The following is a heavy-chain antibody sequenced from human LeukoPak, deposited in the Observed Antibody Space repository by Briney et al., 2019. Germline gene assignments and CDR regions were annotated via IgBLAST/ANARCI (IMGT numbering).Heavy chain of an antibody. J-gene: IGHJ4*02. D-gene: IGHD3-16*01. CDR3: ARVPYYDYVWGSYFGS. Sequence: PSETLSLTCAVYGGSFSGYYWSWIRQPPGKGLEWIGEINHSGSTNYNPSLKSRVTISVATSKNQFSLKLSSVTAADTAVYYCARVPYYDYVWGSYFGSWGQGTLVTVSS. CDR2: INHSGST. CDR1: GGSFSGYY. V-gene: IGHV4-34*01.